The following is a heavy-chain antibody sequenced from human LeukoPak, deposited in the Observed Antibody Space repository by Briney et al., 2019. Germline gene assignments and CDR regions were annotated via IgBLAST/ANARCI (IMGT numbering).Heavy chain of an antibody. CDR2: IYYSGTT. CDR3: AKDSFPFDY. V-gene: IGHV4-59*01. J-gene: IGHJ4*02. D-gene: IGHD2-15*01. CDR1: GDSISSWY. Sequence: SETLSLTCAVSGDSISSWYWSWIRQPPGKGLEWIGYIYYSGTTYYNPSLKSRVSISFDTSKNQFSLKLSSVTAADTAVYYCAKDSFPFDYWDQGTLVTVSS.